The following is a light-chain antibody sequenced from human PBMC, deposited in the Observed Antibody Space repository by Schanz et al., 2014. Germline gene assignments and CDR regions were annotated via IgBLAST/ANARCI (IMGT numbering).Light chain of an antibody. Sequence: DIQMTQSPSSLSASVGDRVTITCRASQSISSYLNWYQQKPGKAPKLLIYDASNLETGVPSRFSGSGSGTEFSLTISSLQPDDFATYYCQQYSSYPYTFGQGTKLDIK. CDR2: DAS. CDR3: QQYSSYPYT. J-gene: IGKJ2*01. CDR1: QSISSY. V-gene: IGKV1-33*01.